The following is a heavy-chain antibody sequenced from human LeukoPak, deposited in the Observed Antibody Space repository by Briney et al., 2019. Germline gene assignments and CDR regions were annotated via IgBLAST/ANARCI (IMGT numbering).Heavy chain of an antibody. CDR2: ISSSSSYI. D-gene: IGHD3-3*01. Sequence: GGSLRLSCAAFGFTFSSYSMNWVRQAPGKGLEWVSSISSSSSYIYYADSVKGRFTISRDNAKNSLYLQMNSLRAEDTAVYYCARDASNYDFWSGYPPLDYWGQGTLVTVSS. CDR1: GFTFSSYS. V-gene: IGHV3-21*01. CDR3: ARDASNYDFWSGYPPLDY. J-gene: IGHJ4*02.